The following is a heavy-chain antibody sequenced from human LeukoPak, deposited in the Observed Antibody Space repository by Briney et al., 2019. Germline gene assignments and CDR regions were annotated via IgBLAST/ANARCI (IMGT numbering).Heavy chain of an antibody. D-gene: IGHD2-15*01. J-gene: IGHJ4*02. CDR3: ATQPCSGGSCYLGY. Sequence: GGSLRLSCAASGFTFSNYATHWVRQAPGKGLEWVAVISHHASNQYYADSVKGRFTISRDNSKNTLYLQMNSLRAEDTAVYYCATQPCSGGSCYLGYWGQGTLVTVSS. CDR2: ISHHASNQ. V-gene: IGHV3-30-3*01. CDR1: GFTFSNYA.